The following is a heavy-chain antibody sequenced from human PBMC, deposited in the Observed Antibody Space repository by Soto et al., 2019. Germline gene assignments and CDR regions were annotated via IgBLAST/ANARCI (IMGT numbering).Heavy chain of an antibody. Sequence: PSETLSLTCTVSGGSISSYYLSWIRQPAGKGLEWIGRIYTSGSTNYNPSLKSRVTMSVDTSKNQFSLKLSSVTAADTAVYYCARDSYYDSSGYYYVLDYWGQGTLVTVSS. CDR3: ARDSYYDSSGYYYVLDY. D-gene: IGHD3-22*01. CDR1: GGSISSYY. J-gene: IGHJ4*02. V-gene: IGHV4-4*07. CDR2: IYTSGST.